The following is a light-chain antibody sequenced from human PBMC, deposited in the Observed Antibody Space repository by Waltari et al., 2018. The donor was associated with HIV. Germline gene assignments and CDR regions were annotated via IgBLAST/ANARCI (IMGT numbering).Light chain of an antibody. J-gene: IGLJ2*01. CDR1: KWGDKY. Sequence: SYELTQPPPVSVSPGQTASITCSGDKWGDKYACWYRQKPGQSPVLVIYQDSKRPSGIPERFSGSNSGNTATLTISGTQAMDEADYYCQAWDSSTRVVFGGGTKLTVL. CDR2: QDS. CDR3: QAWDSSTRVV. V-gene: IGLV3-1*01.